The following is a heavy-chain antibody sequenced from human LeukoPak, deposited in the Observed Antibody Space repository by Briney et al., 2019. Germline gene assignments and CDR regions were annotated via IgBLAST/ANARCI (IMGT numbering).Heavy chain of an antibody. CDR2: FDPEDGET. V-gene: IGHV1-24*01. J-gene: IGHJ4*02. Sequence: GASVKVSCKVSGYTLTELSMHWVRQAPGKGLEWMGGFDPEDGETIYAQKFQGRVTMTEDTSTDTAYMELSSLRSEDTAVYYCATSAAAPFSFEYWGQGTLVTVSS. CDR3: ATSAAAPFSFEY. D-gene: IGHD6-13*01. CDR1: GYTLTELS.